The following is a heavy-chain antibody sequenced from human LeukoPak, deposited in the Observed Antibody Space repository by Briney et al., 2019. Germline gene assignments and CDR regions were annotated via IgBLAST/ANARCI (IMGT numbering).Heavy chain of an antibody. Sequence: PGGSLRLSCAASGFTFTTYAMSWVRQAPGKGLEWGSTISGSGGGTYYADSVKGRFTISRDNSKNTLYLQMNSLRGEDTAVYYCVKFRGQLLSSYYFDYWGQGPLVTVSS. D-gene: IGHD2-2*01. CDR1: GFTFTTYA. J-gene: IGHJ4*02. V-gene: IGHV3-23*01. CDR2: ISGSGGGT. CDR3: VKFRGQLLSSYYFDY.